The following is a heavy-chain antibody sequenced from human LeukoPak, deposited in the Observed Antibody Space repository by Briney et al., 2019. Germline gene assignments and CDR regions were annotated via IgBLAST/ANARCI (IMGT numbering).Heavy chain of an antibody. CDR2: INHSGST. Sequence: PSETLSLTCTVSGYSISSGYYWSWIRQPPGKGLEWIGEINHSGSTNYNPSLKSRVTISVDTSKNQFSLKLSSVTAADTAVYYCARHGSYSWYARTHNWFDPWGQGTLVTVSS. V-gene: IGHV4-38-2*02. D-gene: IGHD6-13*01. J-gene: IGHJ5*02. CDR1: GYSISSGYY. CDR3: ARHGSYSWYARTHNWFDP.